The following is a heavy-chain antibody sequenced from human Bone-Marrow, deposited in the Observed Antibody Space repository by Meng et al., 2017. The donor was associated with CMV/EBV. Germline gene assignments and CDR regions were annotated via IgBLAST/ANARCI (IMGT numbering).Heavy chain of an antibody. D-gene: IGHD1-26*01. V-gene: IGHV1-2*02. CDR3: ARDYSGSFMDAFDI. Sequence: ASVKVSCKDSAYRFTGYYLHWVRQAPGQGLEWMGWINPNSGGTNYAQKFQGRVTMTRDTSISTAYMELSRLRSDDTAVYYCARDYSGSFMDAFDIWGQGTMVTVSS. CDR2: INPNSGGT. CDR1: AYRFTGYY. J-gene: IGHJ3*02.